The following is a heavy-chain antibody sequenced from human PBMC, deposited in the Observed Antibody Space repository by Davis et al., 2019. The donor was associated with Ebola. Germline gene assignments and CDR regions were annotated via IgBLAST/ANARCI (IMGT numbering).Heavy chain of an antibody. J-gene: IGHJ6*03. CDR3: ARGGVVVPAARKYYYYMDV. V-gene: IGHV1-18*01. D-gene: IGHD2-2*01. CDR1: GYTFTSYG. Sequence: ASVKVSCKASGYTFTSYGISWVRQAPGQGLEWMGWISAYNGNTNYAQKPQGRVTMTTDTSTSTAYMELSSLRSEDTAVYYCARGGVVVPAARKYYYYMDVWGKGTTVTVSS. CDR2: ISAYNGNT.